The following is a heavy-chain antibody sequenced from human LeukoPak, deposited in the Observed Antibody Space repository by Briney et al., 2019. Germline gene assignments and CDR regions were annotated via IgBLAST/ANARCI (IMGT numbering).Heavy chain of an antibody. Sequence: SETLSLTCTVSGGSISSSNYYWGWIRQPPGKGLEWIGSFYCSGSTYYNPSLKRRVTMSVDTSKNQFSLKLSSVTAADTAVYYCAGGSGSPSLMDVWGKGTTVTVSS. V-gene: IGHV4-39*07. CDR2: FYCSGST. CDR3: AGGSGSPSLMDV. D-gene: IGHD3-10*01. CDR1: GGSISSSNYY. J-gene: IGHJ6*04.